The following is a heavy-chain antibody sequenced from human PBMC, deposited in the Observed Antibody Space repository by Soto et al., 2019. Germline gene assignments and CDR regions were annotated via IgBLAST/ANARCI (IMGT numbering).Heavy chain of an antibody. D-gene: IGHD3-22*01. Sequence: SETLSLTCTVSGGSISSYYWSWIRQPPGKGLEWIGYIYYSGSTNYNPSLKSRVTISVDTSKNQFSLKLSSVTAADTAVYYCARDKGGQWYYYDSSGPRYAFDIWGQGTMVTVSS. CDR3: ARDKGGQWYYYDSSGPRYAFDI. CDR1: GGSISSYY. J-gene: IGHJ3*02. CDR2: IYYSGST. V-gene: IGHV4-59*01.